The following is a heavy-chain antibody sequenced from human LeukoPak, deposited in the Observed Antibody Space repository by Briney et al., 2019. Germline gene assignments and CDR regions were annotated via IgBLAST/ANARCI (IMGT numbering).Heavy chain of an antibody. V-gene: IGHV3-23*01. CDR1: GFTFSSYA. Sequence: GGSLRLSCAASGFTFSSYAMSWVRQAPGKGLEWVSAISGSGGSTYYADSVKGRFTISRDNSKNTLYLQMNILRAEDTAVYYCAKDLTGPLSLSYFDYWGQGTLVTVSS. D-gene: IGHD2-8*02. CDR3: AKDLTGPLSLSYFDY. J-gene: IGHJ4*02. CDR2: ISGSGGST.